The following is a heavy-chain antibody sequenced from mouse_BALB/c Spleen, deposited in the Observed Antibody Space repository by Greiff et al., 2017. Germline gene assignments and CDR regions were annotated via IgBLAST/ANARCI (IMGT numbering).Heavy chain of an antibody. J-gene: IGHJ4*01. CDR2: ISSGGST. CDR3: ARGGGVALYYYAMDY. V-gene: IGHV5-6-5*01. CDR1: GFTFSSYA. D-gene: IGHD1-1*02. Sequence: EVKVEESGGGLVKPGGSLKLSCAASGFTFSSYAMSWVRQTPEKRLEWVASISSGGSTYYPDSVKGRFTISRDNARNILYLQMSSLRSEDTAMYYCARGGGVALYYYAMDYWGQGTSVTVSS.